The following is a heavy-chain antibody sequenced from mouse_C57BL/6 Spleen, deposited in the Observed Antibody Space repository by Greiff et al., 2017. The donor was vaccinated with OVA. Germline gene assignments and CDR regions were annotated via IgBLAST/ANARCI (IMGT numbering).Heavy chain of an antibody. CDR2: INPSSGYT. Sequence: VQLQQSGAELARPGASVKMSCKASGYTFTSYTVHWVKQRPGQGLEWIGYINPSSGYTKYNQKFKDKATLTADKSSSTAYMQLSSLTSEDSAVYYCARVYDYAYYAMDYWGQGTSVTVSS. V-gene: IGHV1-4*01. CDR1: GYTFTSYT. CDR3: ARVYDYAYYAMDY. J-gene: IGHJ4*01. D-gene: IGHD2-4*01.